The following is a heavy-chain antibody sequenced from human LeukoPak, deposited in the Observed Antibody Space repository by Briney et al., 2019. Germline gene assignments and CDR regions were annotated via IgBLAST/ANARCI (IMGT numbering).Heavy chain of an antibody. V-gene: IGHV1-69*06. CDR1: GGTFSSYA. J-gene: IGHJ6*03. CDR2: IIAIFGTA. D-gene: IGHD6-13*01. Sequence: SVKVSCKASGGTFSSYAISWVRQAPGQGLEWMGGIIAIFGTANYAQKFQGRVTITADKSTSTAYMELSSLRSEDTAVYYCASQSSSWLKYYYYYMDVWGKGTTVTVSS. CDR3: ASQSSSWLKYYYYYMDV.